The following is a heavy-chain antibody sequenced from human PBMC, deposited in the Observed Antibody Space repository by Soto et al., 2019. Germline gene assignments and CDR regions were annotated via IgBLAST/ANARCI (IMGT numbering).Heavy chain of an antibody. CDR1: GYSFTSYW. Sequence: GESLKISCKGSGYSFTSYWIGWVRQMPGKGLEWMGIIYPGDSDTRYSPSFQGQVTISADKSISTAYLQWSSLKASDTAMYYCARGGKDIVVVPAAREAHYYYYIDVWGKGTTVTVSS. V-gene: IGHV5-51*01. CDR2: IYPGDSDT. D-gene: IGHD2-2*01. J-gene: IGHJ6*03. CDR3: ARGGKDIVVVPAAREAHYYYYIDV.